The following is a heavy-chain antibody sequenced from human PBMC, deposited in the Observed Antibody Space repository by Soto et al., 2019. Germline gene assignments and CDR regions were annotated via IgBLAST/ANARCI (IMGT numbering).Heavy chain of an antibody. J-gene: IGHJ6*03. D-gene: IGHD3-10*01. Sequence: ASVKVSCKASGYTFTSYDINWVRQATGQGLEWMGWMNPNSGNTGYAQKFQGRVTMTRNTSISTAYMELSSLRSEDTAVYYCAREGRRFGELLPEYYYYYYMDVWGKGTTVTVSS. CDR3: AREGRRFGELLPEYYYYYYMDV. V-gene: IGHV1-8*01. CDR1: GYTFTSYD. CDR2: MNPNSGNT.